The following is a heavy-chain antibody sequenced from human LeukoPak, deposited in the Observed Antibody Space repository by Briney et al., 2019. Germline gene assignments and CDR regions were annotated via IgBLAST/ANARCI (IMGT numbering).Heavy chain of an antibody. V-gene: IGHV4-38-2*01. CDR1: GYSISSGYY. CDR2: IYHSGST. Sequence: SETLSLTCAVSGYSISSGYYWGWIRQPPGKGLEWIGSIYHSGSTYYNPSLKSRVTISGDTSENQFSLKLSPVTAADTAVYYCARTSGGNSDYWGQGTLVTVSS. J-gene: IGHJ4*02. D-gene: IGHD4-23*01. CDR3: ARTSGGNSDY.